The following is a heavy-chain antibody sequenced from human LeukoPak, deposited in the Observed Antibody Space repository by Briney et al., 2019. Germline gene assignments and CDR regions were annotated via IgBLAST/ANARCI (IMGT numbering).Heavy chain of an antibody. J-gene: IGHJ4*02. V-gene: IGHV3-74*01. CDR3: ARGASNRFDY. Sequence: GGSLRLSCAASGFTFSNYWMHWVRQAPGKGLVWVSRIYTDGSSTNYADSVKGRFTISRDNAKNTLDLQMNSLRGEDTAVYYCARGASNRFDYWGQGTLVTVSS. CDR1: GFTFSNYW. CDR2: IYTDGSST. D-gene: IGHD1-14*01.